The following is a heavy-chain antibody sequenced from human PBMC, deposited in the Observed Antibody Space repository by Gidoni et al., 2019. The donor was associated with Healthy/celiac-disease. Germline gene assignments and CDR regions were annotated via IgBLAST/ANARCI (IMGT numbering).Heavy chain of an antibody. J-gene: IGHJ6*02. CDR1: GLTCSRYS. V-gene: IGHV3-48*02. CDR3: ARDGGPYGDYYYYGMDV. CDR2: ISSSSSTI. D-gene: IGHD4-17*01. Sequence: EVQLVETGGGLVQPGGSLRLYCAASGLTCSRYSMNLVRQAPGKGLEWVSYISSSSSTIYYADSVKGRFTISRDNAKNSLYLQMNSLRDEDTAVYYCARDGGPYGDYYYYGMDVWGQGTTVTVSS.